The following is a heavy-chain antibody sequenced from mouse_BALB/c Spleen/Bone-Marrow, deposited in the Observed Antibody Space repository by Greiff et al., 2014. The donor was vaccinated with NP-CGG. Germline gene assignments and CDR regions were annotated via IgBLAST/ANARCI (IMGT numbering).Heavy chain of an antibody. CDR1: GYTFTSYV. Sequence: QLVESGPELVEPGASVKMSCKASGYTFTSYVMHWVKQKPGQGLEWIGYINPYNDGTKYNEKFKGKATLTSDKSSSTAYMELSSLTSEDSAVYYWASPYYRYDGFAYWGQGTLVTVSA. J-gene: IGHJ3*01. CDR3: ASPYYRYDGFAY. D-gene: IGHD2-14*01. CDR2: INPYNDGT. V-gene: IGHV1-14*01.